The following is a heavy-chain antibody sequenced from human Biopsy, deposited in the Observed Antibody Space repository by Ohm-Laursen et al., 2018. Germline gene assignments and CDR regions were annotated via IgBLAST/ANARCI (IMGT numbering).Heavy chain of an antibody. J-gene: IGHJ4*02. V-gene: IGHV4-4*07. Sequence: TLSLTCIVSGDSISNSYWTWIRQPAGKGLEWIGRFYSSGSSSYNPSLKSRVTMPIDASINQFSLKLTSVTAADTAVYYCAKARTLDTAIDFDYWGQGTLVTVSS. D-gene: IGHD5-18*01. CDR2: FYSSGSS. CDR1: GDSISNSY. CDR3: AKARTLDTAIDFDY.